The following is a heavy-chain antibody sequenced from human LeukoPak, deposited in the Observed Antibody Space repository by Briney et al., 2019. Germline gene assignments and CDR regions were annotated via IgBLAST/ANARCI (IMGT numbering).Heavy chain of an antibody. V-gene: IGHV1-2*06. D-gene: IGHD3-3*01. CDR3: AVFTIFGMVILDY. Sequence: LGASEKVSCKASGYTFTGYYMHWVRQAPGQGLEWMGRINPNSGGTNYAQKFQGRVTMTRDTSISTAYMELSRLRSDDTAVYYYAVFTIFGMVILDYWGQGTLVTVSS. CDR1: GYTFTGYY. J-gene: IGHJ4*02. CDR2: INPNSGGT.